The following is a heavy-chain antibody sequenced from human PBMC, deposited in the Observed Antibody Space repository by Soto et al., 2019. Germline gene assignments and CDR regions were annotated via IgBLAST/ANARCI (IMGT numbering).Heavy chain of an antibody. CDR3: ARFNCSSTSCYYAFDI. V-gene: IGHV1-8*01. Sequence: ASVKVSCKASGYTFTSYDINCVRQATGQGLEWMGWMNPNSGNTGYAQKFQGRVTMTRNTSISTAYMELSSLRSEDTAVYYCARFNCSSTSCYYAFDIWGQGTMVTVSS. CDR1: GYTFTSYD. J-gene: IGHJ3*02. CDR2: MNPNSGNT. D-gene: IGHD2-2*01.